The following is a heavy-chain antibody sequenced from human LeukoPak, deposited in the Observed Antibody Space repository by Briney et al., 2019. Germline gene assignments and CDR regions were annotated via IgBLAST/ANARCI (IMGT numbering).Heavy chain of an antibody. CDR3: ARTPYSSGRLGGYPYYYMDV. Sequence: SDTLSLTCAVSGGSISQYYCTSVRQPPGKGLEWIGQIYYTGTTTYNPSLKSRLTISVDTSRKHLSLNLRSVSAADTALYYCARTPYSSGRLGGYPYYYMDVWGEGTAVTVSS. CDR2: IYYTGTT. V-gene: IGHV4-59*07. J-gene: IGHJ6*03. CDR1: GGSISQYY. D-gene: IGHD6-19*01.